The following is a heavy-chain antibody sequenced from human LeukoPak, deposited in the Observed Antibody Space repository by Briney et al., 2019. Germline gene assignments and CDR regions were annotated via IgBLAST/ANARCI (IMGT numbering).Heavy chain of an antibody. CDR3: VRGRMGRGRGVIITFDY. J-gene: IGHJ4*02. Sequence: ASVKVSCKASGYTFTSYDINWVRQATGQGLEWMGWMNPNSGNTGYAQKFRGRVTMTRNTSISTAYMELSSLRSEGTAVYYCVRGRMGRGRGVIITFDYWGQGTLVTVTS. CDR1: GYTFTSYD. D-gene: IGHD3-10*01. CDR2: MNPNSGNT. V-gene: IGHV1-8*01.